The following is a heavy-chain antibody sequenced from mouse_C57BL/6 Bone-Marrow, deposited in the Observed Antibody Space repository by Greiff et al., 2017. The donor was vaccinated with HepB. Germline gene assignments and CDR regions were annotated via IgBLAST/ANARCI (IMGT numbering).Heavy chain of an antibody. CDR1: GYTFTSYW. D-gene: IGHD2-1*01. CDR2: IYPGSGST. V-gene: IGHV1-55*01. J-gene: IGHJ4*01. Sequence: VQLQQSGAELVKPGASVKMSCKASGYTFTSYWITWVKQRPGQGLEWIGDIYPGSGSTNYNEKFKSKATLTVDTSSSTAYMQLSSLTSEDSAVYYCARRLLWYPMDYWGQGTSVTVSS. CDR3: ARRLLWYPMDY.